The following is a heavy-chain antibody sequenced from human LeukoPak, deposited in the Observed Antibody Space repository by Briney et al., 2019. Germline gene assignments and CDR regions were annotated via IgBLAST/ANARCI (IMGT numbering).Heavy chain of an antibody. Sequence: SGGSLRPSCAASGFTFSSYGMHWVRQAPGKGLEWVAFIRYDGSNKYYADSVKGRFTISRDNSKNTLYLQMNSLRAEDTAVYYCAKASLRIAAAGTGVEYFQHWGQGTLVTVSS. CDR2: IRYDGSNK. J-gene: IGHJ1*01. CDR1: GFTFSSYG. V-gene: IGHV3-30*02. D-gene: IGHD6-13*01. CDR3: AKASLRIAAAGTGVEYFQH.